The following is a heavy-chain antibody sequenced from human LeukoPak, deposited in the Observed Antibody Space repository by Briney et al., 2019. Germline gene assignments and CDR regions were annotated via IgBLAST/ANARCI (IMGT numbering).Heavy chain of an antibody. D-gene: IGHD6-19*01. CDR2: ISFDGSNK. Sequence: GGSLRLSCAASGFTFSSYGMHWVRQAPGKGLEWVAVISFDGSNKYYADSVKGRFTISRDNSKNTLYQQMNSLRAEDTAVYYCAKSLPLSSGWFYYYYGMDVWGQGTTVTVSS. J-gene: IGHJ6*02. CDR3: AKSLPLSSGWFYYYYGMDV. V-gene: IGHV3-30*18. CDR1: GFTFSSYG.